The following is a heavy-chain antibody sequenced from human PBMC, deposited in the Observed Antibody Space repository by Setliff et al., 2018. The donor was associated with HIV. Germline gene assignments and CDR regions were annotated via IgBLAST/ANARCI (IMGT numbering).Heavy chain of an antibody. CDR1: GFTSSSYS. J-gene: IGHJ4*02. Sequence: GGSLRLSCAASGFTSSSYSMNWVRQAPGKGLEWVSYISSSSSYIYYADSVKGRFTISRDNAKNSLYLQMNSLRAEDTAVYYCARIYCSSTSCPTHYWGQGTLVTVSS. D-gene: IGHD2-2*01. CDR3: ARIYCSSTSCPTHY. CDR2: ISSSSSYI. V-gene: IGHV3-21*05.